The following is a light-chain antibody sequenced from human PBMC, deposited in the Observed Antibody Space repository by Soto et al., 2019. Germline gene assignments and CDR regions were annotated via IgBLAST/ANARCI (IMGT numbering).Light chain of an antibody. CDR3: QQYGSSPYT. Sequence: EIVLTQSPGTLSLSPGERATLSCRASQSVSSSYLAWYRQKPGQAPRLLIYGASSRATGIPDRFSGSGSGTDFTLTFSRLEPEDFAVYYCQQYGSSPYTFGQGTKLEIK. CDR1: QSVSSSY. V-gene: IGKV3-20*01. CDR2: GAS. J-gene: IGKJ2*01.